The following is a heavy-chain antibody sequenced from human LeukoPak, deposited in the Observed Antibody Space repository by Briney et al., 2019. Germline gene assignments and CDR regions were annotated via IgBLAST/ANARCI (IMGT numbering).Heavy chain of an antibody. CDR3: AREDYYDSGSNDY. Sequence: ASVKVSCKASGYTFTGYYMHWVRQAPGQGLEWMGWISAYNSNTNYAQKKLQGRVTMTTDTSTSTAYMELSSLRSEDTAVYYCAREDYYDSGSNDYWGQGTLVTVSS. CDR2: ISAYNSNT. J-gene: IGHJ4*02. V-gene: IGHV1-18*04. CDR1: GYTFTGYY. D-gene: IGHD3-22*01.